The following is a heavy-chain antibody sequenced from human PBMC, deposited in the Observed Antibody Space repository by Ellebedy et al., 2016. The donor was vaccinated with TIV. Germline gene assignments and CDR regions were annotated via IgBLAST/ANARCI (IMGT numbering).Heavy chain of an antibody. V-gene: IGHV3-23*01. CDR2: IGGSGDGT. CDR1: GFTFSSYA. J-gene: IGHJ4*02. Sequence: GESLKISCAASGFTFSSYAMSWVRQAPGKGLEWVSAIGGSGDGTYYADSVKGRFTISRDNAKNSLYLQMNSLRDEDTAVYYCARVEGYCSGGSCYSAHLFDYWGQGTLVTVSS. D-gene: IGHD2-15*01. CDR3: ARVEGYCSGGSCYSAHLFDY.